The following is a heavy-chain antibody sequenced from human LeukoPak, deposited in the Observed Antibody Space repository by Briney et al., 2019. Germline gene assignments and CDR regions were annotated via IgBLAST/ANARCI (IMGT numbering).Heavy chain of an antibody. Sequence: ASVKVSCKASGYTFTSYGISWVRQAPGQGLEWMGWISAYNGNTNYAQKLQGRVTMTTDTSTSTAYMELSSLRSEDTAVYYCARVSGGASYYYYYYMDVWGKGTTVTVSS. D-gene: IGHD1-26*01. CDR1: GYTFTSYG. CDR2: ISAYNGNT. J-gene: IGHJ6*03. V-gene: IGHV1-18*01. CDR3: ARVSGGASYYYYYYMDV.